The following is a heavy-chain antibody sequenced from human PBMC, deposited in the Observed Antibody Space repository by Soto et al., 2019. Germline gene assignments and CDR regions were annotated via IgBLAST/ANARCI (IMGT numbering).Heavy chain of an antibody. CDR3: ARSRYCTNGVCYFSPYYYGMDV. CDR1: GGTFSSYA. CDR2: IIPIFGTA. D-gene: IGHD2-8*01. Sequence: ASVKVSCKASGGTFSSYAISWVRQAPGQGLEWMGGIIPIFGTANYAQKFQGRVTITADESTSTAYMELSSLRSEDTAVYYCARSRYCTNGVCYFSPYYYGMDVWGQGTTVTVSS. V-gene: IGHV1-69*13. J-gene: IGHJ6*02.